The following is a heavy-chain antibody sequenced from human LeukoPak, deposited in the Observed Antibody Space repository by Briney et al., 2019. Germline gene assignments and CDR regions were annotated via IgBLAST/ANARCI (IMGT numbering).Heavy chain of an antibody. CDR1: GGSISSYY. CDR3: AREGYYYDSSGYYSLDY. J-gene: IGHJ4*02. V-gene: IGHV4-34*01. Sequence: SETLSLTCTVSGGSISSYYWSWIRQSPGKGLEWIGEINQSGSTNYNPSLKSRVTMSVDTSKNQFSLKLSSVTAADAAVYYCAREGYYYDSSGYYSLDYWGQGTLVTVSS. CDR2: INQSGST. D-gene: IGHD3-22*01.